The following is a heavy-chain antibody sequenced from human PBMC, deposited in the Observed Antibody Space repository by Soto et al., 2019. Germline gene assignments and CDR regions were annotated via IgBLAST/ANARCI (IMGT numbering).Heavy chain of an antibody. J-gene: IGHJ6*02. V-gene: IGHV3-11*06. CDR2: ISTRSTYT. CDR1: GFIFSDYY. Sequence: QVLLVESGGGLVKAGGSLRLSCAASGFIFSDYYMSWVRQTPGKGLEWVSYISTRSTYTNYADSVKGRFTISRDNTKNSLYLQMDRLRVGDTAVYYCARDLAWKRGKVGRYYYGMDVWGQGTTVTVSS. D-gene: IGHD1-1*01. CDR3: ARDLAWKRGKVGRYYYGMDV.